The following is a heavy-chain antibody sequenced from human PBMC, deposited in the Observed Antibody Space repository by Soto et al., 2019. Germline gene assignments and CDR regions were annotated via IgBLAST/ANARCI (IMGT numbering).Heavy chain of an antibody. V-gene: IGHV3-49*03. D-gene: IGHD2-15*01. CDR2: IRSKAYGGTT. J-gene: IGHJ5*02. CDR1: GFTFGDYA. Sequence: GGSLRLSCTASGFTFGDYAMSWFRQAPGKGLEWVGFIRSKAYGGTTEYAASVKGRFTISRDDSKSIAYLQMNSLKTEDTAVYYCTRDLGQSFNRPGVAGWFDPWGQGTLVTVSS. CDR3: TRDLGQSFNRPGVAGWFDP.